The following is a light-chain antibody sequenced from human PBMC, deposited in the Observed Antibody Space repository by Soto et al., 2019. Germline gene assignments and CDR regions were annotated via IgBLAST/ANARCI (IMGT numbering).Light chain of an antibody. V-gene: IGKV1-12*01. CDR3: QQVKTYPRT. J-gene: IGKJ4*01. CDR2: EES. CDR1: QGISSW. Sequence: DIQMTQSPSSVSASVGDRVTITCRASQGISSWLAWYQQKPGKAPKLLIYEESTLHSGVPSRFSGRKSGTQFTLTIDSLQPEDFATYYCQQVKTYPRTFGGGTKVDIK.